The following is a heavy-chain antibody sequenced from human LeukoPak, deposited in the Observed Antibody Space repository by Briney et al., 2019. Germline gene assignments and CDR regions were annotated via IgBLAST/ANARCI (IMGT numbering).Heavy chain of an antibody. D-gene: IGHD6-13*01. Sequence: GRSLRLSCAASGFTFSSYGMHWVRQAPGKGLEWVAVISYDGSNKYYADSVKGRFTISRDNSKNPLYLHMNSLRAEDTAVYYCAKEHSRSCYVGAAQYYFETDVWGQGDTGTVSS. J-gene: IGHJ6*02. CDR1: GFTFSSYG. CDR2: ISYDGSNK. CDR3: AKEHSRSCYVGAAQYYFETDV. V-gene: IGHV3-30*18.